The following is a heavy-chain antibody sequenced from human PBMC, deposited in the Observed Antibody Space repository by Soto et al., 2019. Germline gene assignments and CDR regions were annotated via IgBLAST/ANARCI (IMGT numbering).Heavy chain of an antibody. V-gene: IGHV3-21*01. D-gene: IGHD6-13*01. CDR2: ISSSSSYI. J-gene: IGHJ6*02. Sequence: PGGSLRLSCAASGFTFSSYSMNWVRQAPGKGLEWVSSISSSSSYIYYADSVKGRFTISRDNAKNSLYLQMNSLRAEDTAVYYCARDRYSSSWYYYYGMDVWGQGTTVTVS. CDR1: GFTFSSYS. CDR3: ARDRYSSSWYYYYGMDV.